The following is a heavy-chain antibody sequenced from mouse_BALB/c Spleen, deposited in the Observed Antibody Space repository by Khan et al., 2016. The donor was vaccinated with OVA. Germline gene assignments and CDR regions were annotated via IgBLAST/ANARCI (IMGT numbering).Heavy chain of an antibody. V-gene: IGHV1S56*01. CDR3: AREGYYGNYRAWFAY. J-gene: IGHJ3*01. D-gene: IGHD2-1*01. CDR1: GYTFANFY. CDR2: IYPGNVNI. Sequence: QVQLQQSGPELVKPGASVRISCKASGYTFANFYIHWVRQRPGQGLEWIGWIYPGNVNIKNHEKFKGKATLTADKSSSTTYMQLSSLTSEDSAVYFCAREGYYGNYRAWFAYWGQGTLVTVSA.